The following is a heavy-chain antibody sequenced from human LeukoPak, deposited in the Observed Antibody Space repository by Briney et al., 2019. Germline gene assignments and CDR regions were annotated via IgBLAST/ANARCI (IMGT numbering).Heavy chain of an antibody. CDR2: ISAYNGNT. Sequence: ASVKVSCKASGYTFTSYGISWVRQAPGQGLEWMGWISAYNGNTNYAQKLQGRVTMTTDTSTSTAYMELRSLRSDDTAVYYCARGRNPYYGSGSYYLDYWGQGTLVTVSS. V-gene: IGHV1-18*01. CDR3: ARGRNPYYGSGSYYLDY. CDR1: GYTFTSYG. J-gene: IGHJ4*02. D-gene: IGHD3-10*01.